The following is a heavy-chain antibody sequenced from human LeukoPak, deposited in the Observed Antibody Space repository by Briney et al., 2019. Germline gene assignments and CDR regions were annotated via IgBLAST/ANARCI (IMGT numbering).Heavy chain of an antibody. CDR2: INPTGGTT. CDR3: ARGCTGGSCYVIDY. CDR1: GYTFTSYY. J-gene: IGHJ4*02. D-gene: IGHD2-15*01. Sequence: GASVKVSCKASGYTFTSYYMHWVRQAPGQGLEWMATINPTGGTTTYAQKFQGRVTVTRDTSTSTVYMELSSLRSEDTAVYFCARGCTGGSCYVIDYWGQGTLVTVSS. V-gene: IGHV1-46*01.